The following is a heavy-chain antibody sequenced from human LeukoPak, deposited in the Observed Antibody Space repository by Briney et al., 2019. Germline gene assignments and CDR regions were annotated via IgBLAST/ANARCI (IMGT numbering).Heavy chain of an antibody. Sequence: GGSLRLSCAPSGFTVSSNYMSWVRQAPWKGLEWVSVIYSGGDTFYADSVKGRFTISRDNSKNTLYLQMNSLRAEDTAVYYCAAKVELRSNGPYFNSWGQGTLVTVSS. J-gene: IGHJ4*02. V-gene: IGHV3-53*01. CDR2: IYSGGDT. CDR1: GFTVSSNY. CDR3: AAKVELRSNGPYFNS. D-gene: IGHD1-7*01.